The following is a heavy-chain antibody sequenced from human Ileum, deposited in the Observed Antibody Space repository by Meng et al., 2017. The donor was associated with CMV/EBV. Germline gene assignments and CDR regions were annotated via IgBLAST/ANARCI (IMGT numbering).Heavy chain of an antibody. CDR2: IFYRGYT. Sequence: QLQLQESGPRLVKPSETLSLICSVSGGPIDRSDYYWDWIRQSPGKGLEWIGSIFYRGYTNYNPSLKSRVVMSVDTSKNQFFLNLDSVTAADTAIYYCARDNVSTSTNRLDSWGQGTLVTVSS. CDR3: ARDNVSTSTNRLDS. CDR1: GGPIDRSDYY. V-gene: IGHV4-39*07. J-gene: IGHJ5*01. D-gene: IGHD1-14*01.